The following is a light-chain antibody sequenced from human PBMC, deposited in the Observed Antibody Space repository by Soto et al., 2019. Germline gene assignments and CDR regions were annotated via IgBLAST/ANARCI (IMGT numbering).Light chain of an antibody. V-gene: IGLV1-44*01. CDR2: SNN. J-gene: IGLJ2*01. Sequence: QSVLTQPPSASGTPGQRVTISCSGSSSNIGSNTVNWYQQLPGAAPKLLIYSNNQWPSGVPDRFSGSKSGTPASLAISGLQSEDEADYYCAAWDDSLSGVVFGGGTKLTVL. CDR3: AAWDDSLSGVV. CDR1: SSNIGSNT.